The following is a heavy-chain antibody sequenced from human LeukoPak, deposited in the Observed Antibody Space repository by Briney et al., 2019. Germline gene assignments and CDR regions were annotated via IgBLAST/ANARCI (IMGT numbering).Heavy chain of an antibody. V-gene: IGHV4-59*01. Sequence: PSETLSLTCTVSGGSISSYYWSWIRQPPGKGLEWIGYFYYSGSTNYNPSLKSRVTISVDTSKNQFSLKLSSVTAADTAVYYCARDHKMYYFDYWGQGTLVTVSS. CDR3: ARDHKMYYFDY. CDR1: GGSISSYY. CDR2: FYYSGST. J-gene: IGHJ4*02. D-gene: IGHD5-24*01.